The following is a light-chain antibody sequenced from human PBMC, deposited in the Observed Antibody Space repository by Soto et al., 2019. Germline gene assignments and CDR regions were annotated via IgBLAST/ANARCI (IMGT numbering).Light chain of an antibody. Sequence: QSALTQPASVSGSPGESITISCTGTSSDVGGYNYVSWYQQQPDKAPKLLIYEVTNRPSGVSNRFSASKSGNTASLTISGLQAEDEADYYCTSYTRRSIVVFGEGTKLTVL. CDR1: SSDVGGYNY. CDR3: TSYTRRSIVV. V-gene: IGLV2-14*01. CDR2: EVT. J-gene: IGLJ2*01.